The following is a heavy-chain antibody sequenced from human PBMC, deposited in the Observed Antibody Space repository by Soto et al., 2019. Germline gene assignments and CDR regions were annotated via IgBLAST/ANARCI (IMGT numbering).Heavy chain of an antibody. CDR2: INHSEST. V-gene: IGHV4-34*01. CDR1: GWSFSGYY. D-gene: IGHD1-7*01. CDR3: ARELPNYYYGMDV. J-gene: IGHJ6*02. Sequence: XETLSLTCSVYGWSFSGYYWSWIRQPPGKGLEWIGEINHSESTNYNPSLKSRVTISVDTSKNQFSLNLSSVTAADTAVYYCARELPNYYYGMDVWGQGTTVTV.